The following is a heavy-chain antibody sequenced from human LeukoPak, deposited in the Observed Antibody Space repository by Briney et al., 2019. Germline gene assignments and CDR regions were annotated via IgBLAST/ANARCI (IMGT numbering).Heavy chain of an antibody. CDR2: TDHSGNT. Sequence: PSETLSLTCAVNRGPFIGYYWGWIRQPPGKGLEWLGETDHSGNTNYNPSLKSRLTISIDPSKNQVSLKLSSVTAADTAVYYCARYPFCGGDCSDWFDPWGQGTLVTVSS. D-gene: IGHD2-21*02. V-gene: IGHV4-34*01. CDR3: ARYPFCGGDCSDWFDP. CDR1: RGPFIGYY. J-gene: IGHJ5*02.